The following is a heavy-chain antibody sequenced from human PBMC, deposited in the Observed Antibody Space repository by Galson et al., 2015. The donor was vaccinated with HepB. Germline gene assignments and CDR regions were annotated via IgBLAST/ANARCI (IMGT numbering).Heavy chain of an antibody. Sequence: SLRLSCAASGFTFSSYAMTWVRQAPGKGLEWVSGISGRGGSTYYADSVKGRFTISRDNSKNTLYLLMNSLRAEDTAVYYCAKGGRGYSYQLLDYWGQGTLVTVSS. D-gene: IGHD5-18*01. V-gene: IGHV3-23*01. CDR2: ISGRGGST. CDR1: GFTFSSYA. J-gene: IGHJ4*02. CDR3: AKGGRGYSYQLLDY.